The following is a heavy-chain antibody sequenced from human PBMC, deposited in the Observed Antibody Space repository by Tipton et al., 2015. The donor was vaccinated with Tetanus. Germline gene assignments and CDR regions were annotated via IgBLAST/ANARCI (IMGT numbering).Heavy chain of an antibody. CDR2: IDYSGST. J-gene: IGHJ2*01. CDR3: ATMTPVDWYFDL. V-gene: IGHV4-61*01. Sequence: TLSLTCTVSGDSVRSGSYYWSWIRQPPGKELEWIGYIDYSGSTNYNPSLKSRLIISADTSKNQFSLRLSPVTAADTAVYYCATMTPVDWYFDLWGRGTLVTVSS. D-gene: IGHD4-23*01. CDR1: GDSVRSGSYY.